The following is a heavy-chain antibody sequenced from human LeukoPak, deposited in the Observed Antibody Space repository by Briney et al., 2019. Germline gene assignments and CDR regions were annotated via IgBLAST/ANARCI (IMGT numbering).Heavy chain of an antibody. V-gene: IGHV3-7*03. CDR2: INHNGNVN. CDR3: ARDGYSSSSGGYDFDY. J-gene: IGHJ4*02. Sequence: GGSLRLSCAASGFTFSSYWMNWARQAPGKGLEWVASINHNGNVNYYVDSVKGRFTISRANAKNSLYLQMNSLRAEDTAVYYCARDGYSSSSGGYDFDYWGQGTLVTVSS. D-gene: IGHD6-6*01. CDR1: GFTFSSYW.